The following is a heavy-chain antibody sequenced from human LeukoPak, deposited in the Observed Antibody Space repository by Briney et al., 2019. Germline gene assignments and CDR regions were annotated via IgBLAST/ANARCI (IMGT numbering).Heavy chain of an antibody. J-gene: IGHJ4*02. CDR3: TRVAGPNDY. CDR2: ISGDGGVT. V-gene: IGHV3-43*02. CDR1: GLTFDDYA. Sequence: GGSLRLSCGASGLTFDDYAMHWVRQAPGEGLEWVSLISGDGGVTFYADSVKGRFTISRDNAKNSLYLEMNSLRGEDTAVYYCTRVAGPNDYWGQGALVTVSS.